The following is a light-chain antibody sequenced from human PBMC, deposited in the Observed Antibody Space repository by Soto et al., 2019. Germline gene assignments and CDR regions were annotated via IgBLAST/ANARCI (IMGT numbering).Light chain of an antibody. CDR2: GAS. CDR1: QSVSNRN. Sequence: DIMLTQSPGTLSLSPGERATLSCRASQSVSNRNLAWYQQKPGQAPRLLIYGASSRATGTPDRFSGSGSGTDFTLTISRLEPEDFAVYHCQQYGSSPRTFGQGSKVEVK. J-gene: IGKJ1*01. V-gene: IGKV3-20*01. CDR3: QQYGSSPRT.